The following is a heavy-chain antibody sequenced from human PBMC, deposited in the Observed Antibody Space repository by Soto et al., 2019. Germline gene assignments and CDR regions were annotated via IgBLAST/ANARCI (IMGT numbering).Heavy chain of an antibody. J-gene: IGHJ4*01. CDR1: GGSISSGGYY. V-gene: IGHV4-31*03. Sequence: QVQLQESGPGLVKPSQTLSLTCTVSGGSISSGGYYWNWIRQYPGKGLEWIGYIYYSGNTYYNPSLKSRVSISVDTSKNQFFLKVNSVTAADTAVDYCARVVPATHNDYWGQGTLVTVSS. CDR3: ARVVPATHNDY. D-gene: IGHD2-15*01. CDR2: IYYSGNT.